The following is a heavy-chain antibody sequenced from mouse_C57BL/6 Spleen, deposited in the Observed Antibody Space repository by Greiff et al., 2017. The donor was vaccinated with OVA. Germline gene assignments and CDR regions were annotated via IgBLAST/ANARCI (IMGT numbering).Heavy chain of an antibody. CDR1: GYTFTSYW. J-gene: IGHJ2*01. CDR2: IVPSDSYT. V-gene: IGHV1-69*01. Sequence: QVQLKQPGAELVMPGASVKLSCKASGYTFTSYWMHWVKQRPGQGLEWIGEIVPSDSYTNYNQKFKGKSTVTVDKSSSTAYMQLSSLTSEDSAVYYSARSPFDYWGQGTTLTVSS. CDR3: ARSPFDY.